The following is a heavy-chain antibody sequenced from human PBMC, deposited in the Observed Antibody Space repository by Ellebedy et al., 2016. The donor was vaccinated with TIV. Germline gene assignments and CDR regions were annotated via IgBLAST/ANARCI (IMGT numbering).Heavy chain of an antibody. CDR3: AAFPYLSSSSAY. V-gene: IGHV1-69*06. J-gene: IGHJ4*02. D-gene: IGHD6-6*01. Sequence: ASVKVSCKASGGTFSSYAISWVRQAPGQGLEWMGGIIPIFGTENYAQKFQGRVTITADKSTSTAYMELSSLRSEDTAVYYCAAFPYLSSSSAYWGQGALVTVSS. CDR1: GGTFSSYA. CDR2: IIPIFGTE.